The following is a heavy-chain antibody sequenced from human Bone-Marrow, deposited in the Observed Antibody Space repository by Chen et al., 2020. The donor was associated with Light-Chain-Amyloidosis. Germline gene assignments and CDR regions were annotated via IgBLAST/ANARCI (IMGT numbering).Heavy chain of an antibody. CDR3: TRKGGYFDF. CDR2: VSGSTVST. J-gene: IGHJ4*02. CDR1: GCNFSSFG. V-gene: IGHV3-23*04. D-gene: IGHD3-10*01. Sequence: EVQLVESGGGLVQPGGSLRLSCATSGCNFSSFGMSWVRQAPGKGLGWVSTVSGSTVSTYYAGAVKARFIISRDNSKSTLYLQRNSLRAGDTAVYFCTRKGGYFDFWGQGSLVTVSS.